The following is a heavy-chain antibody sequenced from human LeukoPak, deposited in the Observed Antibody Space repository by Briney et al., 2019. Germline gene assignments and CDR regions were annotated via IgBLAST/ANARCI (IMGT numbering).Heavy chain of an antibody. V-gene: IGHV4-30-4*08. J-gene: IGHJ4*02. CDR2: IYYSGST. CDR3: ARGSSGWPLGHYFDY. D-gene: IGHD6-19*01. CDR1: GYSISSGYY. Sequence: SETLSLTCAVSGYSISSGYYWGWIRQPPGKGLEWIGYIYYSGSTYYNPSLKSRVTISVDTSKNQFSLKLSSVTAADTAVYYCARGSSGWPLGHYFDYWGQGTLVTVSS.